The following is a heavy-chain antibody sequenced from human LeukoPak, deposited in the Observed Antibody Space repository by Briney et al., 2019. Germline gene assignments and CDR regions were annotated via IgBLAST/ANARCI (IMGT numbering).Heavy chain of an antibody. Sequence: ASVTVSCTAFGYSFTDHNMHWVRQAPGQGLEWVGWINPKSGGTIYAQRFQGRVTLTRDTSTSTVYMEVSRLKSDDTAVYYCARLRSPNYDILNGLFPPAPFDPWGQGTLVTVSS. CDR1: GYSFTDHN. D-gene: IGHD3-9*01. J-gene: IGHJ5*02. CDR2: INPKSGGT. V-gene: IGHV1-2*02. CDR3: ARLRSPNYDILNGLFPPAPFDP.